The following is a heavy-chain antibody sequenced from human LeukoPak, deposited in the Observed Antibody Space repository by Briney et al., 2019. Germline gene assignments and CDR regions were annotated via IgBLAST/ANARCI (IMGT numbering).Heavy chain of an antibody. J-gene: IGHJ4*02. D-gene: IGHD3-22*01. V-gene: IGHV1-69*06. CDR2: IIPIFDTA. CDR1: GGTFSSYA. CDR3: VRDYDSRGPQKNYSDF. Sequence: SVKVSCKASGGTFSSYALSWVRQAPGRGLEWMGRIIPIFDTADYTQRFQGRVTFTADKSTGTAFMELSSLRSEDTATYYCVRDYDSRGPQKNYSDFWGQGTLVTVSS.